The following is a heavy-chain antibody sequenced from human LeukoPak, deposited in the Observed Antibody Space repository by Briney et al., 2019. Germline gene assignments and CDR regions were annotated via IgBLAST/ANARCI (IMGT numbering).Heavy chain of an antibody. CDR3: AKVSCSSTSCYRRYYMDV. J-gene: IGHJ6*03. Sequence: PGRSLRLSCAASGFTFSSYAIHWVRQAPGKGLEWVAVISYDGSNKYYVDSVKGRFTISRDNSKNTLYLQMNSLRAEDTAVYYCAKVSCSSTSCYRRYYMDVWGKGTTVTVSS. D-gene: IGHD2-2*02. CDR2: ISYDGSNK. V-gene: IGHV3-30-3*01. CDR1: GFTFSSYA.